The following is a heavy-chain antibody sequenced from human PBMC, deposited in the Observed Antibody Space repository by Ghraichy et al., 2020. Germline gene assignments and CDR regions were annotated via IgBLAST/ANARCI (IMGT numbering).Heavy chain of an antibody. Sequence: SQTLSLTCTVSGGSISSSSYYWGWIRQPPGKGLEWIGSIYYSGSTYYNPSLKSRVTISVDTSKNQFSLKLSSVTAADTAVYYCPRHEYYYDSSGYSFSPYDAFDIWGQGTMVTVSS. V-gene: IGHV4-39*01. J-gene: IGHJ3*02. CDR3: PRHEYYYDSSGYSFSPYDAFDI. CDR2: IYYSGST. CDR1: GGSISSSSYY. D-gene: IGHD3-22*01.